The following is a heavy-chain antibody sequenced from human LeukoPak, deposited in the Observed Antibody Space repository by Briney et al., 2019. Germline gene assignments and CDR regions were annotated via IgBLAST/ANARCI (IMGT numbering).Heavy chain of an antibody. J-gene: IGHJ4*02. D-gene: IGHD5-18*01. CDR1: GFTFSRYA. CDR3: ARDGYGLDTPMVSTVFDC. Sequence: GRSLRLSCAASGFTFSRYAMHWVRQAPGKGLEWVAVISYDGGNKYYVGSVKGRFTISRDNSKNTLYLQMNSLRTGDTAVYYCARDGYGLDTPMVSTVFDCWGQGTLVTVSS. V-gene: IGHV3-30-3*01. CDR2: ISYDGGNK.